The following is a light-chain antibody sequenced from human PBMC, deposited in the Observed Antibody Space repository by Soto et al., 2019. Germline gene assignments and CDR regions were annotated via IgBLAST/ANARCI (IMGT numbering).Light chain of an antibody. CDR3: CSYAGSRGSNYV. J-gene: IGLJ1*01. CDR1: NSDVGSYKF. Sequence: QSVLTQPASVSGSPGQSITISCTGTNSDVGSYKFVSWYQQHPGKAPKLMIYEGSKRPSGVSDRFSGSKSGNTASLTISGLQAEDEADYYCCSYAGSRGSNYVFGTGTKLTVL. CDR2: EGS. V-gene: IGLV2-23*01.